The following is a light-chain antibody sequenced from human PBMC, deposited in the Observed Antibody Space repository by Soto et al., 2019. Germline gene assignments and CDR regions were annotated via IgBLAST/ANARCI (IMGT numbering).Light chain of an antibody. CDR2: EVN. CDR3: CSYAGTVAYV. CDR1: RSVVGAYNL. Sequence: SAPTSPPPLFGSPGQSHTPSFAGIRSVVGAYNLVSWYQQHPGKAPKLIICEVNTRPSGISNRFSGSKSGDTASLTISGLQAEDEADYFCCSYAGTVAYVFGTGTKVTVL. J-gene: IGLJ1*01. V-gene: IGLV2-23*02.